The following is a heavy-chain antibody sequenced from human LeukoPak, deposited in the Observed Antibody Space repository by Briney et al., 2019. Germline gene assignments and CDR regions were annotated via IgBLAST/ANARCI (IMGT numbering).Heavy chain of an antibody. CDR2: IYYSGST. D-gene: IGHD6-19*01. CDR1: GGSFSSYY. CDR3: ARHRGWVFDY. Sequence: SETLSLTCAVYGGSFSSYYWGWIRQPPGKGLEWIGSIYYSGSTYYNPSLKSRVTISVDTSKNQFSLKLSSVTAADTAVYYCARHRGWVFDYWGQGTLVTVSS. V-gene: IGHV4-39*01. J-gene: IGHJ4*02.